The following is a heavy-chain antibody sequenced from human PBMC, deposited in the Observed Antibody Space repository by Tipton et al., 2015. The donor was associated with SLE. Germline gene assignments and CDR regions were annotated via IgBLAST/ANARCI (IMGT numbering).Heavy chain of an antibody. CDR2: VSTYNSNT. D-gene: IGHD6-19*01. Sequence: QVQLVQSGAEVKKPGASAKVSCKASGYIFTTYDITWVRQAPGQGLEWMGWVSTYNSNTNYAQKVQGRVTMTTDTSTSTAYMELRSLRSDDTAVYYCVRDSSGWSYFDYWGQGTLVTVSS. J-gene: IGHJ4*02. V-gene: IGHV1-18*01. CDR3: VRDSSGWSYFDY. CDR1: GYIFTTYD.